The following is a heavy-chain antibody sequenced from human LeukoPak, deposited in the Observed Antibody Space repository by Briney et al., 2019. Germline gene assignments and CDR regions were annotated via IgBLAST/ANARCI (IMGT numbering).Heavy chain of an antibody. J-gene: IGHJ4*02. V-gene: IGHV1-69*13. CDR2: IIPIFGTA. Sequence: SVKVSCKASGGTFSSYAISWARQAPGQGLEWMGGIIPIFGTANYAQKFQGRVTITADESTSTAYMELSSLRSEDTAIYYCATAVTYYDFDYWGQGTLVTVSS. D-gene: IGHD3-3*01. CDR3: ATAVTYYDFDY. CDR1: GGTFSSYA.